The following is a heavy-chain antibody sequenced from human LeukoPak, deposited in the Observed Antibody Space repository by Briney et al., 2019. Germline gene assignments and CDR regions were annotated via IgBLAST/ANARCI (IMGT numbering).Heavy chain of an antibody. J-gene: IGHJ6*02. D-gene: IGHD5-12*01. Sequence: GGSLRLSCAASGFTFSSYAKSWVRQAPGKGLEWVSVIYSGGSTYYADSVKGRFTISRDNSKNTLYLQMNSLRAEDTAVYYCARDLLIVATDGMDVWGQGTTVTVSS. CDR1: GFTFSSYA. V-gene: IGHV3-66*01. CDR2: IYSGGST. CDR3: ARDLLIVATDGMDV.